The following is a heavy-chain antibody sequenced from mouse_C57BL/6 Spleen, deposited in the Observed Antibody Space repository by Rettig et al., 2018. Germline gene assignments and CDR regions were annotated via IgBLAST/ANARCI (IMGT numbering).Heavy chain of an antibody. Sequence: TNYNEKFKSKATLTVDTSSSTAYMQLSSLTSEDSAVYYCATYGPFAYWGQGTLVTVSA. J-gene: IGHJ3*01. D-gene: IGHD1-1*01. CDR3: ATYGPFAY. V-gene: IGHV1-55*01. CDR2: T.